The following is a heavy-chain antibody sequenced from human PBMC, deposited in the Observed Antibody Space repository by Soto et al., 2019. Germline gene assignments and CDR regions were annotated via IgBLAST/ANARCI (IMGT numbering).Heavy chain of an antibody. CDR1: GYTFTSYG. J-gene: IGHJ6*02. CDR3: ARDGDCSGGSCPYYYYYGMDV. Sequence: QVQLVQSGAEVKKPGASVKVSCKASGYTFTSYGISWVRQAPGQGLEWMGWISAYNGNTNYAQKLQGRVTMTTDTSTSTAYMELRSLRSDDTAVYYCARDGDCSGGSCPYYYYYGMDVWGQGTTVTVSS. V-gene: IGHV1-18*01. D-gene: IGHD2-15*01. CDR2: ISAYNGNT.